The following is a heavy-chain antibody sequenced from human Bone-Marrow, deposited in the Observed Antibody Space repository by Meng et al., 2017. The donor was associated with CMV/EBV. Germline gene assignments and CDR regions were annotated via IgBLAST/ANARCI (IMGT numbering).Heavy chain of an antibody. J-gene: IGHJ4*02. Sequence: GESLKISCAASGFTFSSYSMNWVRQAPGKGLEWVSSISSSSSYIYYADSVKGRFTISRGNAKNSLYLQMNSLRAEDTAVYYCARGFPGTGYWGQGTLVTVSS. D-gene: IGHD3/OR15-3a*01. CDR1: GFTFSSYS. CDR2: ISSSSSYI. CDR3: ARGFPGTGY. V-gene: IGHV3-21*01.